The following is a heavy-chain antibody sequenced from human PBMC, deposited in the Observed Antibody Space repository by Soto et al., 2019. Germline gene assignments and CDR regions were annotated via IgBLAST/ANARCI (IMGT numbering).Heavy chain of an antibody. J-gene: IGHJ4*02. CDR3: ARAQFYDSSGPWAYYFDY. CDR1: GFSLSTSGMC. D-gene: IGHD3-22*01. V-gene: IGHV2-70*11. CDR2: IDWDDDK. Sequence: SGPTLVNPTQTLTLTCTFSGFSLSTSGMCVSWIRQPPGKALEWLARIDWDDDKYYSASLKTRLTISKDTSKNQVVLTMTNMDPVDTATYYCARAQFYDSSGPWAYYFDYWGQGTLVTVSS.